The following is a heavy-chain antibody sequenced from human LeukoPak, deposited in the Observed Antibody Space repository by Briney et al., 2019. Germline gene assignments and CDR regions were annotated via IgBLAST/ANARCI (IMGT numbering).Heavy chain of an antibody. D-gene: IGHD3-10*01. CDR1: GFTFSNSG. V-gene: IGHV3-30*18. CDR3: ANGYYYGSGSYYKEAFDI. CDR2: ISDDGSNK. J-gene: IGHJ3*02. Sequence: PGGSLRLSCAASGFTFSNSGMHWARQAPGKGLEWLLFISDDGSNKYYADSVKGRFTISRDNSKNTLYLQMNSLRAEDTAVYYCANGYYYGSGSYYKEAFDIWGQGTMVTVSS.